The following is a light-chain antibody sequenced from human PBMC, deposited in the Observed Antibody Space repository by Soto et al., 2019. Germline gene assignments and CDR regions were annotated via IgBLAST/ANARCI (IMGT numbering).Light chain of an antibody. V-gene: IGLV2-14*01. CDR2: AVS. CDR1: SSDVGLYDY. CDR3: SSYTSDSSYV. Sequence: SVLTQPPSVSGSPGQSITISCTGRSSDVGLYDYVSWYQQHPGKAPQLMIYAVSNRPSGVSNRFSASKSGNTASLFISGLQAEDEADYYCSSYTSDSSYVFGSGTKVTVL. J-gene: IGLJ1*01.